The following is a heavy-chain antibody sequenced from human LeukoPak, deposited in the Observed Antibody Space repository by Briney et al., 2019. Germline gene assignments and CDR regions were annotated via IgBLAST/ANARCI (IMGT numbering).Heavy chain of an antibody. Sequence: SETLSLTCTVSGGSVSSGSYYWSWIRQPPGKGLEWIGYIYYSGSTNYNPSLKSRVTISVDTSKNQFSLKLSSVTAADTAVYYCPRDGLAYYDFWSGYYKDYYYGMDVWGQGTTVTVS. V-gene: IGHV4-61*01. CDR1: GGSVSSGSYY. CDR3: PRDGLAYYDFWSGYYKDYYYGMDV. J-gene: IGHJ6*02. D-gene: IGHD3-3*01. CDR2: IYYSGST.